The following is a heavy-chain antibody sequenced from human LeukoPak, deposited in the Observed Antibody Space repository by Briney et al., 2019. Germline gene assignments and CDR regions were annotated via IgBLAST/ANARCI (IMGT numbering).Heavy chain of an antibody. J-gene: IGHJ6*02. Sequence: GGSLRLSCAASGFTFSSFAMSWVRQAPGKGLEWVSGISDSGGTTYYADSVKGRFTVSRDNSKKTLFLQMNTLRAEDTAVYYCAKEMGGNYYYGMDVWGQGTAVTVSS. CDR3: AKEMGGNYYYGMDV. CDR1: GFTFSSFA. D-gene: IGHD2-15*01. CDR2: ISDSGGTT. V-gene: IGHV3-23*01.